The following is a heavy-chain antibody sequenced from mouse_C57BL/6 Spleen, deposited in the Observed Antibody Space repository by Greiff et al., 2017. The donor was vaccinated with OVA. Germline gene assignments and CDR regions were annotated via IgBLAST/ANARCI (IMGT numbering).Heavy chain of an antibody. J-gene: IGHJ1*03. CDR2: INPNYGTT. CDR1: GYSFTDYN. CDR3: ARRDYYGSSYCWYFDV. V-gene: IGHV1-39*01. Sequence: EVQLQQSGPELVKPGASVKISCKASGYSFTDYNMNWVKQSNGKSLEWIGVINPNYGTTSYNQKFKGKATLTVDQSSSTAYMQLNSLTSEDSAVYYCARRDYYGSSYCWYFDVWGTGTTVTVSS. D-gene: IGHD1-1*01.